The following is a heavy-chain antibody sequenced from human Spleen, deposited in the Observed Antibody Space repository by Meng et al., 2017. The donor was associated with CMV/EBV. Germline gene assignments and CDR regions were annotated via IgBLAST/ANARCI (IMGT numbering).Heavy chain of an antibody. J-gene: IGHJ6*02. CDR1: AGSISSYY. D-gene: IGHD3-10*01. V-gene: IGHV4-59*01. CDR3: ARDRGGAATGGLDV. CDR2: IYYSGST. Sequence: SETLSLTCTVSAGSISSYYWSWIRQPPGKGLEWIGYIYYSGSTNYNPSLKSRVTISVDTSKDQFSLNLSSMTAADTAVYYCARDRGGAATGGLDVWGQGTTVTVSS.